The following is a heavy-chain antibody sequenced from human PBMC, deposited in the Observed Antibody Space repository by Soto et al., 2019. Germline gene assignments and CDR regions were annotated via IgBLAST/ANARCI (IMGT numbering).Heavy chain of an antibody. CDR1: GFTFSSYA. CDR2: ISGSGGST. CDR3: AKDLSFDYGDYEDLFDY. J-gene: IGHJ4*02. Sequence: GGSLRLSCAASGFTFSSYAMSWVRQAPGKGLEWVSAISGSGGSTYYADSVKGRFTISRDNSKNTLYLQMNSLRAEDTAVYYCAKDLSFDYGDYEDLFDYWGQGTLVTVSS. D-gene: IGHD4-17*01. V-gene: IGHV3-23*01.